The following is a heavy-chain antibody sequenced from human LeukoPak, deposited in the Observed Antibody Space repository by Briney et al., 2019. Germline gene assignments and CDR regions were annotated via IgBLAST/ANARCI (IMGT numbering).Heavy chain of an antibody. V-gene: IGHV5-51*01. Sequence: GESLKISCKGSGYSFTSYWIGWVRQMPGKGLEWMGIIYPGDSDTRYSPSFQGQVTISADKSISTAYLQWSSLKASDTAMYYCARHRGRRNYYGSGSYYLDYWGQGTLVTVSS. D-gene: IGHD3-10*01. CDR2: IYPGDSDT. J-gene: IGHJ4*02. CDR1: GYSFTSYW. CDR3: ARHRGRRNYYGSGSYYLDY.